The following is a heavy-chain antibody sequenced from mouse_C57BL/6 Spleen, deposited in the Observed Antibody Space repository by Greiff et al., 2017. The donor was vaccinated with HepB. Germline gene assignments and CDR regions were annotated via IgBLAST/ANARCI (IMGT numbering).Heavy chain of an antibody. CDR3: ATELGRWYFDV. Sequence: EVKLQQSGPELVKPGASVKISCKASGYTFTDYYMNWVKQSHGKSLEWIGDINPNNGGTSYNQKFKGKATLTVDKSSSTAYMELRSLTSEDSAVYYCATELGRWYFDVWGTGTTVTVSS. CDR1: GYTFTDYY. CDR2: INPNNGGT. D-gene: IGHD4-1*01. J-gene: IGHJ1*03. V-gene: IGHV1-26*01.